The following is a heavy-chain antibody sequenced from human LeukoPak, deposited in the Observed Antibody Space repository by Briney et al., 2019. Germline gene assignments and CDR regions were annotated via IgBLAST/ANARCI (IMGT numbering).Heavy chain of an antibody. D-gene: IGHD3-22*01. CDR2: IYPGDSDT. V-gene: IGHV5-51*01. Sequence: GESLKISCKGSGYSFTSYWIGWMRQMPGKGLEWMGIIYPGDSDTRYSPSFQGQVTISADKSISTAYLQWSSLKASDTAMYYCARQLTYYDSSGYCFDYWGQGTLVTVSS. CDR3: ARQLTYYDSSGYCFDY. J-gene: IGHJ4*02. CDR1: GYSFTSYW.